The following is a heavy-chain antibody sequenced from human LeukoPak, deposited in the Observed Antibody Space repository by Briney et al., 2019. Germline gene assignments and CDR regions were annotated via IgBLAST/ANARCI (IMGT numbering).Heavy chain of an antibody. CDR1: GFTFSSYA. CDR3: ARGDYDILTGYSY. D-gene: IGHD3-9*01. CDR2: ISYDGSNK. Sequence: PGRSLRLSYAASGFTFSSYAMHWVRRAPGKGLEWVAVISYDGSNKYYADSVKGRFTISRDNSKNTLYLQMNSLRAEDTAVYYCARGDYDILTGYSYWGQGTLVTVSS. V-gene: IGHV3-30*04. J-gene: IGHJ4*02.